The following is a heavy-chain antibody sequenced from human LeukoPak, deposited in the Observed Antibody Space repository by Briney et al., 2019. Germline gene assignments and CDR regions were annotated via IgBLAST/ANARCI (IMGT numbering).Heavy chain of an antibody. D-gene: IGHD4-17*01. CDR2: IYSGGST. CDR3: ARGTTVTTWGPSYYYYGMDV. CDR1: GGSIGSFH. Sequence: PSETLSLTCTVSGGSIGSFHWNWIRQTPGKGLEWVSVIYSGGSTYYADSVKGRFTISRDNSKNTLYLQMNSLRAEDTAVYYCARGTTVTTWGPSYYYYGMDVWGQGTTVTVSS. J-gene: IGHJ6*02. V-gene: IGHV3-66*01.